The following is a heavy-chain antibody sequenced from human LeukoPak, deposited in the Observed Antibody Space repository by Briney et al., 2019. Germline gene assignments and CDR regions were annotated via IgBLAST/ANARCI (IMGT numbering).Heavy chain of an antibody. CDR3: VRDWDHFDFDS. CDR2: IKGDGSHT. CDR1: GFTFSSYW. D-gene: IGHD3-9*01. Sequence: GGSLRLSCAASGFTFSSYWMPWVRQAPGKGLVWVSRIKGDGSHTIYADSVKGRFTISRDNAKNTLYLQMKSLRVEDTAVYYCVRDWDHFDFDSWGQGTLVTVSS. V-gene: IGHV3-74*01. J-gene: IGHJ5*01.